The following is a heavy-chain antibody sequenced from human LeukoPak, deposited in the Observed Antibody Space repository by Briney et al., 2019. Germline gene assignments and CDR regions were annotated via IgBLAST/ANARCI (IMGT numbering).Heavy chain of an antibody. V-gene: IGHV3-48*03. Sequence: GGSLRLSCAASGFTFSSYEMNWVRQAPGKGLEWVSYISSSGSTIYYADSVKGRFTISRDNAKNSLYLQMNSLRAEDTAVYYCAREGYSYGEFDYWGQGTLVTVSS. CDR2: ISSSGSTI. J-gene: IGHJ4*02. CDR3: AREGYSYGEFDY. CDR1: GFTFSSYE. D-gene: IGHD5-18*01.